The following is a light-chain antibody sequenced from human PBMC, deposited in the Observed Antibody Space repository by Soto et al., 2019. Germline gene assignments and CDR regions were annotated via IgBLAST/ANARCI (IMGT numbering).Light chain of an antibody. Sequence: EIVLTQSPGTLSLSPGERATLSCRASQSVSSSYLAWYQQKPGQAPTLLIYGASSRATGIPDRFSGSGSGTDCSLTISGLEPEDFAVYYCQQYGSSPYTFGQGTKLEIK. J-gene: IGKJ2*01. CDR3: QQYGSSPYT. CDR2: GAS. V-gene: IGKV3-20*01. CDR1: QSVSSSY.